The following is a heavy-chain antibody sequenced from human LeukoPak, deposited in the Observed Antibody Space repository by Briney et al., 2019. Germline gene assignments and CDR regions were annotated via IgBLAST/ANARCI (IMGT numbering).Heavy chain of an antibody. V-gene: IGHV3-48*01. D-gene: IGHD3-10*01. J-gene: IGHJ6*03. CDR3: ARVSYYGSGSYYNGHYYMDV. CDR2: ISSSSSTI. Sequence: GGSLRLSCAASGLTFSSYSMNWVRQAPGKGLEWVSYISSSSSTIYYADSVKGRFTISRDNAKNSLYLQMNSLRAEDTAVYYCARVSYYGSGSYYNGHYYMDVWGKGTTVTVSS. CDR1: GLTFSSYS.